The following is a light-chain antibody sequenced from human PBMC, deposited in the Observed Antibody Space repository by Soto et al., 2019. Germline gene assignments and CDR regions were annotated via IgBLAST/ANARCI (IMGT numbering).Light chain of an antibody. V-gene: IGKV1-39*01. CDR1: QSISSY. J-gene: IGKJ1*01. CDR3: KQSYSTPPT. Sequence: DIPMTQSPSSLSASVGDRVTITCRASQSISSYLNWYQQKPGKAPKLLIYAASSLQSGVPSRFSGSDSGTDFTPTISSLQPEDFATYYCKQSYSTPPTFGQGTKVKIK. CDR2: AAS.